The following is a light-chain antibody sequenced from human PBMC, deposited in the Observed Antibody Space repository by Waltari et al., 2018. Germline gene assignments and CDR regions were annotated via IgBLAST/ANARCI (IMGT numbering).Light chain of an antibody. Sequence: QSALTQPASVSGSPGQAITISCTGSGSDIGGNNLVSWYQQHPGKAPKLMIHEVTKRPSGVSDRFSGSKSGNTASLTISGLQAEDEADYYCSSYAGDSTFLVFGGGTKVTVL. CDR1: GSDIGGNNL. CDR2: EVT. CDR3: SSYAGDSTFLV. J-gene: IGLJ2*01. V-gene: IGLV2-23*02.